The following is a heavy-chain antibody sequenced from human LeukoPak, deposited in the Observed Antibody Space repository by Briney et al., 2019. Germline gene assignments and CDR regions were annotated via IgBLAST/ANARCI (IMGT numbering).Heavy chain of an antibody. Sequence: ETLSLTCTVSGGSISSYYWSWIRQPPGKGLERIRYIYYSGSTNYNPSLKSRVTISVDTSKNQFSLKLSSVTAADTAVYYCARVDVVVPSGGPFDPWGQGTLVTVSS. CDR3: ARVDVVVPSGGPFDP. J-gene: IGHJ5*02. CDR1: GGSISSYY. D-gene: IGHD2-2*01. CDR2: IYYSGST. V-gene: IGHV4-59*01.